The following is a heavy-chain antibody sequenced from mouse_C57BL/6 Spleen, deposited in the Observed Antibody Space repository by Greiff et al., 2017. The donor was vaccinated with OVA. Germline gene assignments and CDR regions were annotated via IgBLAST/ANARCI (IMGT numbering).Heavy chain of an antibody. D-gene: IGHD2-12*01. CDR3: ARFTYPYWYFDV. Sequence: QVQLKQSGPELVKPGASVKISCKASGYAFSSSWMNWVKQRPGKGLEWIGRIYPGDGDTNYNGKFKGKATLTADKSSSTAYMQLSSLTSEDSAVYFCARFTYPYWYFDVWGTGTTVTVSS. J-gene: IGHJ1*03. CDR2: IYPGDGDT. V-gene: IGHV1-82*01. CDR1: GYAFSSSW.